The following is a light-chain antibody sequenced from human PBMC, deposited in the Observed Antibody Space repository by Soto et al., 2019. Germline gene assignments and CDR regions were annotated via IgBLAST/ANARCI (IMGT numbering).Light chain of an antibody. J-gene: IGLJ3*02. Sequence: QSALTQPPSASGSPGQSVTISCTGTSSDLSGYNYVSWYQQHPGKAPKLMIYEVSKRPSGVPDRFSGSKSGNTASLTVSGLQNEDEADYYCSSNAGSNDLRVFGGGTKVTVL. V-gene: IGLV2-8*01. CDR1: SSDLSGYNY. CDR3: SSNAGSNDLRV. CDR2: EVS.